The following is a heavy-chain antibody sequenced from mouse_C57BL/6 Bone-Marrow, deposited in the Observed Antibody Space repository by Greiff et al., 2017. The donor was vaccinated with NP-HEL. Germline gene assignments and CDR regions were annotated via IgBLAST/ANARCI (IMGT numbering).Heavy chain of an antibody. Sequence: EVKLMESGAELVKPGASVKLSCTASGFNIKDYYMHWVKQRTEQGLEWIGRIDPEDGETKYAPKFQGKATITADTSSNTAYLQLSSLTSEDTAVYYCASHYYGSSYLDYGGQGTTLTVSS. CDR3: ASHYYGSSYLDY. CDR2: IDPEDGET. J-gene: IGHJ2*01. CDR1: GFNIKDYY. D-gene: IGHD1-1*01. V-gene: IGHV14-2*01.